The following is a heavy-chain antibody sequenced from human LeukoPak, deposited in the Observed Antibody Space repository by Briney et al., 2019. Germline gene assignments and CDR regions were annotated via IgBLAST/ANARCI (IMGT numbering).Heavy chain of an antibody. Sequence: SVKVSCKASGGTFSSYAISWVRQAPGQGLEWMGRIIPILGIANYAQKFQGRVTITADESTSTAYMELSSLRSEDTAVYYCARILSSSWYEYFHHWGQGTLVTVSS. CDR3: ARILSSSWYEYFHH. J-gene: IGHJ1*01. D-gene: IGHD6-19*01. CDR1: GGTFSSYA. CDR2: IIPILGIA. V-gene: IGHV1-69*04.